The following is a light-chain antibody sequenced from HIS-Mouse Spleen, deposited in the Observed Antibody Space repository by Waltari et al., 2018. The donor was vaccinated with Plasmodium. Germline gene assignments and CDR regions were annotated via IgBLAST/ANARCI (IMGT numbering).Light chain of an antibody. J-gene: IGLJ3*02. V-gene: IGLV3-10*01. CDR1: ALPKKY. CDR3: YSTDSSGNHRV. CDR2: EDS. Sequence: SYELTQPPSVSVSPGQTARITCSGDALPKKYSYWYQQKSGQAPVLVSYEDSKRPSGIAERFSGSSSGKMATLTISGAQVEDEADYYCYSTDSSGNHRVFGGGTKLTVL.